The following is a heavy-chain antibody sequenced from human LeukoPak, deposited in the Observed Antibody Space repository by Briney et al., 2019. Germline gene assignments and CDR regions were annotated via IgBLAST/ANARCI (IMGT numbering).Heavy chain of an antibody. V-gene: IGHV3-21*01. CDR3: ARDIVAGSGGWFDP. J-gene: IGHJ5*02. CDR1: GFTFSNYY. Sequence: PGGSLRLSCAASGFTFSNYYMNWVRQAPGKGLEWVSSISSSSSYIYYADSVKGRFTISRDNAKNSLYLQMNSLRAEDTAVYYCARDIVAGSGGWFDPWGQGTLVTVSS. CDR2: ISSSSSYI. D-gene: IGHD6-19*01.